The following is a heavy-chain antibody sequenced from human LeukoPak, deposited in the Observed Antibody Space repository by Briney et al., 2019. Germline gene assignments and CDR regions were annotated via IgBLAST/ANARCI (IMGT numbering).Heavy chain of an antibody. CDR1: GFTFSSYA. Sequence: GGSLRLSCAASGFTFSSYAMHWARQAPGKGLEWVAVISYDGSNKYYADSVKGRFTISRDNSKNTLYLQMNSLRAEDTAVYYCASALYVFDYWGQGTLVTVSS. CDR2: ISYDGSNK. CDR3: ASALYVFDY. J-gene: IGHJ4*02. V-gene: IGHV3-30-3*01. D-gene: IGHD2/OR15-2a*01.